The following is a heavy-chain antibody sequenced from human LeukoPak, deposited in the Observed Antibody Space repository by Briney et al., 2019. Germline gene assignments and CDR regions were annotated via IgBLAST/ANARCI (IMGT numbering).Heavy chain of an antibody. V-gene: IGHV4-61*08. D-gene: IGHD3-9*01. CDR2: IYYSGST. J-gene: IGHJ4*02. CDR1: GGSISSGGYS. CDR3: ARGFDRETYYFDY. Sequence: SQTLSLTCAVSGGSISSGGYSWSWIRQPPGKGLEWIGYIYYSGSTNYNPSLKSRVTISVDTSKNQFSLKLSSVTAADTAVYYCARGFDRETYYFDYWGQGTLVTVSS.